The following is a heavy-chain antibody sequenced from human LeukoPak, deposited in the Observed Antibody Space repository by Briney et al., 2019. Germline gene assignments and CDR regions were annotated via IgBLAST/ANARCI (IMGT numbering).Heavy chain of an antibody. J-gene: IGHJ3*02. Sequence: GGSLRLSCAASGFTFSSYSMNWVRQAPGKGLEWVSSINSSSSYIYYADSVKGRFTISRDNAKNSLYLQMNSLRAEDTAVYYCAWTTGTGDAFDIWGQGTMVTVSS. CDR3: AWTTGTGDAFDI. CDR2: INSSSSYI. V-gene: IGHV3-21*01. CDR1: GFTFSSYS. D-gene: IGHD1-1*01.